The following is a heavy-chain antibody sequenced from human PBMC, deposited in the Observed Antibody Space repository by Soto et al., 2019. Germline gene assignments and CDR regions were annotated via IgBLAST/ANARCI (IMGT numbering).Heavy chain of an antibody. CDR3: AKDTSSSPYYMDV. D-gene: IGHD6-19*01. CDR2: ITGSTGTT. CDR1: GFTFSNFA. V-gene: IGHV3-23*01. J-gene: IGHJ6*03. Sequence: EVQVLESGGGSVQPGGSLRLSCAASGFTFSNFAMSWVRHAPGKGLEWVSAITGSTGTTYYADSVRGRFIISRANAQNTLHLQMNILRPDDTAVYDCAKDTSSSPYYMDVWGKGTTVTVSS.